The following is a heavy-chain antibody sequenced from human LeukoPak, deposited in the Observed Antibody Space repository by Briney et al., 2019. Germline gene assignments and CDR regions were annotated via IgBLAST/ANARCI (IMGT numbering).Heavy chain of an antibody. CDR3: ARGGEGYSSSSRYYYYYMDV. Sequence: SETLSLTCTVSGGSISSYYWSWIRQPAGKGLEWIGRIYTSGSTNYNPSLKSRVTMSVDTSKNQSSLKLSSVTAADTAVYYCARGGEGYSSSSRYYYYYMDVWGKGTTVTVSS. CDR2: IYTSGST. J-gene: IGHJ6*03. CDR1: GGSISSYY. D-gene: IGHD6-6*01. V-gene: IGHV4-4*07.